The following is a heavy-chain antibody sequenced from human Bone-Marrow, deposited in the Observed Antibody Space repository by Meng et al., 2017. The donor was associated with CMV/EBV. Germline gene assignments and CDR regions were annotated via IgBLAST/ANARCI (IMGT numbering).Heavy chain of an antibody. V-gene: IGHV4-61*01. D-gene: IGHD2-8*01. Sequence: SETLSLTCTVSGGSVSSGSYYWSWIRQPPGKGLEWIGYIYYSGSTNYNPSLKSRVTISVDTSKNQFSLKLSSVTAADTAVYYCAREDTNHYYYYGMDVWGQGTTVTVSS. CDR3: AREDTNHYYYYGMDV. CDR1: GGSVSSGSYY. J-gene: IGHJ6*02. CDR2: IYYSGST.